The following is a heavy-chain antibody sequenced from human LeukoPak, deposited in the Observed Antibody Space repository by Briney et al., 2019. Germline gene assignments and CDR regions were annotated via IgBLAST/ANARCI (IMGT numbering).Heavy chain of an antibody. J-gene: IGHJ4*02. CDR2: INYRGST. V-gene: IGHV4-59*03. CDR3: ARFSSSRLFDYFDY. CDR1: GGSISSSS. Sequence: SETLSLTCTVSGGSISSSSWSWIRQPPGKGLEWIGRINYRGSTNYNPSLNSRVTISVDTSKNQFSLNLSSVTAADTAVYYCARFSSSRLFDYFDYWGQGILVTVSS. D-gene: IGHD3-22*01.